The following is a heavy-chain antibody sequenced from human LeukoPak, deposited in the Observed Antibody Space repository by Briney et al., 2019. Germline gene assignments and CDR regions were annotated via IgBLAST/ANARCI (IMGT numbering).Heavy chain of an antibody. Sequence: GGSLRLSCAASGFAFSSYAMSWVRLAPGKGLEWVSAISGSGGSTYYADSVKGRFTISRDNSKNTLYLQMNSLRAEDTAVYYCAKDRYGDYYYFDYWGQGTLVTVSS. V-gene: IGHV3-23*01. J-gene: IGHJ4*02. CDR1: GFAFSSYA. CDR2: ISGSGGST. D-gene: IGHD4-17*01. CDR3: AKDRYGDYYYFDY.